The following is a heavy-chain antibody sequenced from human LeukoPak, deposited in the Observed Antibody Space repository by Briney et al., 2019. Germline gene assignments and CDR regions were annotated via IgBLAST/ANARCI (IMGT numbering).Heavy chain of an antibody. J-gene: IGHJ6*02. CDR1: GFTFSSYA. CDR2: IKSEEDGGTT. Sequence: GGSLRLSCAASGFTFSSYAMSWVRQAPGKGLEWVGRIKSEEDGGTTDYAAPVKGRFTISRDDSINTLYLQMESLRTEDTAVYFCTTDRSAVTGEFYYYGMDVWGQGTPVTVSS. V-gene: IGHV3-15*01. D-gene: IGHD7-27*01. CDR3: TTDRSAVTGEFYYYGMDV.